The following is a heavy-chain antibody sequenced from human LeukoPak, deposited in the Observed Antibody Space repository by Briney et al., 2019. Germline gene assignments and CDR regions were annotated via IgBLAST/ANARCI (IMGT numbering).Heavy chain of an antibody. V-gene: IGHV3-23*01. J-gene: IGHJ4*02. CDR1: GFTFSSYG. CDR2: ISGSGGST. CDR3: AKIAQYYYGSGSYYNEKNGFDY. Sequence: PGGSLRLSCAASGFTFSSYGMSWVRQAPGKGLEWVSAISGSGGSTCYADSVKGRFTISRDNSKNTLYLQMNSLRAEDTAVYYCAKIAQYYYGSGSYYNEKNGFDYWGQGTLVTVSS. D-gene: IGHD3-10*01.